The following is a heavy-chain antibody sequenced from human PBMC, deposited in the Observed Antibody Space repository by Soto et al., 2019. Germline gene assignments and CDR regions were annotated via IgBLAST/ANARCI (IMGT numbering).Heavy chain of an antibody. CDR1: GGSFSGYY. CDR3: ARGPRSWLLGDNWFDP. V-gene: IGHV4-34*01. CDR2: INHSGST. D-gene: IGHD3-9*01. Sequence: SETLSLTCAVYGGSFSGYYWTWIRQPPGTGLEWIGEINHSGSTNYNPSLKSRVTISVDTSKNQFSLKLSSVTAADTAVYYCARGPRSWLLGDNWFDPWGQGTLVTVSS. J-gene: IGHJ5*02.